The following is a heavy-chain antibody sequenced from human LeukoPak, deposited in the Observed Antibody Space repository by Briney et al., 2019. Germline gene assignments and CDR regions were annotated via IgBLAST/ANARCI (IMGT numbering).Heavy chain of an antibody. Sequence: PGGSLRLSCAASGFTFSSNYMSWVRQAPGKGLEWVSVIYSGGSTYYANSVKGRFTISRDNSKNTLYLQMNSLRAEDTAVYYCALKGAVRAGDYYYMDVWGKGITVTVSS. J-gene: IGHJ6*03. CDR1: GFTFSSNY. CDR3: ALKGAVRAGDYYYMDV. CDR2: IYSGGST. D-gene: IGHD3-10*02. V-gene: IGHV3-53*01.